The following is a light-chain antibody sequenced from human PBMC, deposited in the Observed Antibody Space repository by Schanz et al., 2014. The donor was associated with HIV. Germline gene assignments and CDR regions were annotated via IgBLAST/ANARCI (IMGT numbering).Light chain of an antibody. Sequence: EIVMTQSPATLSVSPGQRATLSCRASQSVSSKLAWYQQKPGQAPRLLIYGASNRATGIPARFSGSGSGTDCTLTISSLEPEDFAVYYCQQRTNWPPLTFGQGTRLEIK. CDR2: GAS. CDR1: QSVSSK. J-gene: IGKJ5*01. V-gene: IGKV3-11*01. CDR3: QQRTNWPPLT.